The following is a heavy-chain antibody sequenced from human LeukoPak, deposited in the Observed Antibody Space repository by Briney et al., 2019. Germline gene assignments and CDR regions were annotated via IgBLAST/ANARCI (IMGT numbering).Heavy chain of an antibody. J-gene: IGHJ1*01. D-gene: IGHD6-13*01. V-gene: IGHV3-7*01. CDR3: ARDPPLIAAAGSRYFQH. Sequence: GGSLRLSCAASGFTFSSYWMTWGRQAPGKGLEWVANIKQDGSEKYYVDSVKGRFTISRDNAKNSLYLQMNSLRAEDTAVYYCARDPPLIAAAGSRYFQHWGQGTLVTVSS. CDR2: IKQDGSEK. CDR1: GFTFSSYW.